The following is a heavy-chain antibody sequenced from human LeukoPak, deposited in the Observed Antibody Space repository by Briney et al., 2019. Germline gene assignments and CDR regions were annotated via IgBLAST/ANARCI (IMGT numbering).Heavy chain of an antibody. CDR2: ISGSGDNT. CDR3: ARDQSDYYGSGSYSEGSY. D-gene: IGHD3-10*01. J-gene: IGHJ4*02. V-gene: IGHV3-23*01. Sequence: ESGGSLRLSCVASGLTFNSYAMTWVRQAPGKGLEWVSVISGSGDNTYYADSVKGRFTISRDNSKNSLYLQMNGLRDEDTAVYYCARDQSDYYGSGSYSEGSYWGQGTLVTVSS. CDR1: GLTFNSYA.